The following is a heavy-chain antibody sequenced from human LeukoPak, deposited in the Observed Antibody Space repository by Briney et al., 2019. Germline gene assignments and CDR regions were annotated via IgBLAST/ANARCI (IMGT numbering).Heavy chain of an antibody. D-gene: IGHD3-10*01. CDR2: IIPIFGTA. CDR3: ARDLYYGSGRPINWFDP. Sequence: SVSLSCKASGGTFSSYAISWVRQAPGQGLEWMGGIIPIFGTANYAQKFQGRVTITADESTSTAYMELSSLRSEDTAVYYCARDLYYGSGRPINWFDPWGQGAMVAVSS. CDR1: GGTFSSYA. J-gene: IGHJ5*02. V-gene: IGHV1-69*13.